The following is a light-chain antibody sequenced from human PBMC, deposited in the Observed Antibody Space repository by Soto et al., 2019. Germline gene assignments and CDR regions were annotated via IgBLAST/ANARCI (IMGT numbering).Light chain of an antibody. CDR3: QQRKKWLPIT. V-gene: IGKV3-11*01. CDR2: DAS. Sequence: DIVLTQSPATLSSSPGERVTLSCRASQSVDNFLAWYQQKPGQPPRLLIYDASNRASGIPARFSGSGSGTDFPLTSSSLEPEYLAIYFCQQRKKWLPITFGQGTRLEI. J-gene: IGKJ5*01. CDR1: QSVDNF.